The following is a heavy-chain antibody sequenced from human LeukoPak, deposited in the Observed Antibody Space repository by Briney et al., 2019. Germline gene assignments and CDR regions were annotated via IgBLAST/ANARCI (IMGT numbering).Heavy chain of an antibody. CDR3: TQQPYYFDY. Sequence: PGGSLRLSCTAPGFTFSSYSLNWVRQAPGKGLEWVGRIKSKTDGGTTDYAAPVKGRFTISRDDSKNTLYLQMNSLKTEDTAVYYCTQQPYYFDYWGQGTLVTVSS. CDR2: IKSKTDGGTT. CDR1: GFTFSSYS. V-gene: IGHV3-15*01. J-gene: IGHJ4*02. D-gene: IGHD6-13*01.